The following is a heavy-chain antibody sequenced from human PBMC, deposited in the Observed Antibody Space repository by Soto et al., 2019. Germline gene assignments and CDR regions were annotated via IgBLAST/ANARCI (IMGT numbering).Heavy chain of an antibody. D-gene: IGHD6-6*01. CDR3: ARGALGFDP. J-gene: IGHJ5*02. CDR1: GFTFSRYD. V-gene: IGHV3-13*04. CDR2: IGTSGDT. Sequence: EVQVVESGGGLVQPGGSLRLSCAASGFTFSRYDMHWVRQATGRGLEWVSGIGTSGDTYYAGSVKGRFTISRENAKISVYLQMNSLRAGDTAVYYCARGALGFDPWGQGTLVAVSS.